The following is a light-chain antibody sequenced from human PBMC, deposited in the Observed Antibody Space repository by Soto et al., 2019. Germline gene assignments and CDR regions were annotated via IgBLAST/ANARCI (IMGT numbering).Light chain of an antibody. V-gene: IGKV3-15*01. CDR1: QSVSSN. Sequence: EIVMTQSPATLSVSPGERATLSCRASQSVSSNLAWYQQKPGQASRLLIYGASTRATGIPARFSGSGSGTEFTLTISSLQSEDFAVYYCQQYNTFLTFGGGTKVDIK. CDR2: GAS. J-gene: IGKJ4*01. CDR3: QQYNTFLT.